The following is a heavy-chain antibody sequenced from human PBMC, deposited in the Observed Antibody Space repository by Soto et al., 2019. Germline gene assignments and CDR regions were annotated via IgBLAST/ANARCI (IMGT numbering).Heavy chain of an antibody. CDR2: INAGNGNT. CDR3: ASGDPWLVTTGDY. CDR1: GYTFTNYH. Sequence: ASVKVSCKASGYTFTNYHIHWVRQAPGQRLEWMGWINAGNGNTKYSQKFQGRVTITRDTSASTAYMELSSLRSEDTAVYYCASGDPWLVTTGDYWGQGTLVTVSS. V-gene: IGHV1-3*01. D-gene: IGHD4-17*01. J-gene: IGHJ4*02.